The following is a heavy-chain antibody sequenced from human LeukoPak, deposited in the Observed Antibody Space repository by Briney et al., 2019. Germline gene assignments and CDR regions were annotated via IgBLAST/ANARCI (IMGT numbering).Heavy chain of an antibody. CDR2: INPSGGST. D-gene: IGHD2-2*02. Sequence: ASVKASCKASGYTFTSYYMHWVRQAPGQGLEWMGIINPSGGSTSYAQKFQGRVTMTRDMSTSTVYMELSSLRSEDTAVYYCARGQLLYGVDYYYMDVWGKGTTVTVSS. V-gene: IGHV1-46*01. CDR1: GYTFTSYY. CDR3: ARGQLLYGVDYYYMDV. J-gene: IGHJ6*03.